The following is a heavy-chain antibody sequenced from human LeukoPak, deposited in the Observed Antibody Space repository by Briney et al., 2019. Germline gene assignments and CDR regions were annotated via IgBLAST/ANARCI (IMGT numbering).Heavy chain of an antibody. D-gene: IGHD5-12*01. J-gene: IGHJ4*02. CDR3: ARGPGTGYAYAIFDY. V-gene: IGHV3-53*01. CDR1: GFTVSSYY. Sequence: GGSLRLSCAASGFTVSSYYMSWVRQAPGKGLEWVSVIYSGGNTYYADSVKGRFTISRDNSKNTLYLQMNSLRAEDTAVYYCARGPGTGYAYAIFDYWGQGTLVTVSS. CDR2: IYSGGNT.